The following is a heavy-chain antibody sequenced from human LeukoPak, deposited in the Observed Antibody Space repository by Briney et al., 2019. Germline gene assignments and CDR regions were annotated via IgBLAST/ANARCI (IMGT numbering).Heavy chain of an antibody. Sequence: SQTLSLTCAISGDSVSSNSAAWNWIRQSPSRGLEWLGRTYYRSKWYNDYAVSVKSRITINPDTSKNQFSLQLNSATAADTAVYYCARYYGSGHNWFDPWGQGTLVTVSS. CDR3: ARYYGSGHNWFDP. V-gene: IGHV6-1*01. J-gene: IGHJ5*02. CDR1: GDSVSSNSAA. D-gene: IGHD3-10*01. CDR2: TYYRSKWYN.